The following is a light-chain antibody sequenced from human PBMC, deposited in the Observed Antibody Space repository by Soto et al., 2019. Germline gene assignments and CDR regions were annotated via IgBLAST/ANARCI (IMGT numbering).Light chain of an antibody. J-gene: IGKJ1*01. V-gene: IGKV3-15*01. CDR1: QSVSSN. CDR3: QQYNNYPRT. Sequence: EIVMTQSPVTLSVSPGERATLSCRASQSVSSNLAWYQQKPGQAPSLLIYGAFTRATGIPARFSGTGSGTEFTLAISSLQPDDFATYYCQQYNNYPRTFGQGTKVDIK. CDR2: GAF.